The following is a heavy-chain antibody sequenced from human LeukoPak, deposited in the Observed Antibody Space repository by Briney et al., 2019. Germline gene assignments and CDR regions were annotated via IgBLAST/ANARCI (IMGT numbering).Heavy chain of an antibody. J-gene: IGHJ4*02. D-gene: IGHD2-2*01. Sequence: HAGGSLRLSCAASGFTFSHYAMSWVRQAPGKGLEWVSGISGSGGSTYYADSVRGRFTISRDNSKDTLYLQVSSLRAEDTAVYYCAKGVYSTSWWSVDYWGQGTLVTVSS. CDR2: ISGSGGST. CDR3: AKGVYSTSWWSVDY. V-gene: IGHV3-23*01. CDR1: GFTFSHYA.